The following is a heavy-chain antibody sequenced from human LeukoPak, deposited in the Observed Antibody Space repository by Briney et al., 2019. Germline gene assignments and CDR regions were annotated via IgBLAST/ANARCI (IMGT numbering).Heavy chain of an antibody. J-gene: IGHJ4*02. CDR2: IKSKTDGGTT. CDR3: TTPYSGSYFAYDY. D-gene: IGHD1-26*01. CDR1: GFTFSNAW. V-gene: IGHV3-15*01. Sequence: GGSLRLSCAASGFTFSNAWMSWVRQAPGKGLEWVGRIKSKTDGGTTDYAAPVKGRFTISRDDSKNTLYLQMNSLKTEDTAVYYCTTPYSGSYFAYDYWGQGTLVTVSS.